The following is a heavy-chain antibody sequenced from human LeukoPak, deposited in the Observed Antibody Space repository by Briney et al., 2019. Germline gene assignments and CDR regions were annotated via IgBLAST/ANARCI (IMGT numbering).Heavy chain of an antibody. V-gene: IGHV1-18*04. CDR1: GYTFTSYY. CDR3: ARDSYYYDSSGYYHFDY. J-gene: IGHJ4*02. Sequence: ASVKVSCKASGYTFTSYYMHWVRQAPGQGLEWMGWISAYNGNANYAQKLQGRVTMTTDTSTSTAYMELRSLRSDDTAVYYCARDSYYYDSSGYYHFDYWGQGTLVTVSS. D-gene: IGHD3-22*01. CDR2: ISAYNGNA.